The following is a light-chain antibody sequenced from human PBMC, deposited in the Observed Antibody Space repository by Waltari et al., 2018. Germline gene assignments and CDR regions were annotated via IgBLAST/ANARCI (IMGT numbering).Light chain of an antibody. CDR1: QSISIY. J-gene: IGKJ1*01. V-gene: IGKV1-39*01. Sequence: DIQMTQSPSSLSASLGDRVTITFRASQSISIYLNWYQQKPGKSPKLLIYAASSLQSGVPSRLSGSGSGTDFTLTISNLQPEDFATYFCQQSYTIPWTFGQGTKVEIK. CDR2: AAS. CDR3: QQSYTIPWT.